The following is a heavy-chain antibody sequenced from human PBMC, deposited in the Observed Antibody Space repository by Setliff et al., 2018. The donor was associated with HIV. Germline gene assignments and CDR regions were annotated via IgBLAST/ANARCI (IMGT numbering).Heavy chain of an antibody. V-gene: IGHV4-39*01. J-gene: IGHJ4*02. Sequence: SETLSLTCSVSGASISSPIYYWGWIRQAPGKGLAWIGNIYYNGNTNYKPSLERRLTISVDTSKNQFSLSLSSVTATDTALYFCAAAEGQGPWYFFDNWGQGTQVTVSS. CDR1: GASISSPIYY. D-gene: IGHD6-13*01. CDR2: IYYNGNT. CDR3: AAAEGQGPWYFFDN.